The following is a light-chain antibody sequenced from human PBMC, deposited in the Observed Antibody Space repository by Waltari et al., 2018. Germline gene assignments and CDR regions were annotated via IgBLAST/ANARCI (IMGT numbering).Light chain of an antibody. V-gene: IGKV3-11*01. CDR1: QRVSSY. J-gene: IGKJ3*01. CDR2: DAS. CDR3: QQRSNWPPIFT. Sequence: EIVLIQSPATLSLSPGERATLSCRASQRVSSYLAWYQQKPGQAPRLLIFDASKRATGIPARFSGSGSGTDFTLTISSLEPEDFAVYYCQQRSNWPPIFTFGPGTKVDIK.